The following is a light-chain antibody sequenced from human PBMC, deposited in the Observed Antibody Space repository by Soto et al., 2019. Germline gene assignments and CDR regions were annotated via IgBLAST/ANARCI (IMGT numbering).Light chain of an antibody. V-gene: IGKV1-5*01. Sequence: DIQMTQSPSTLSASVGDRFTSACRASQSISSWLAWYQQKPGKAPKLLIYDASSLESGVPSRFSGSGSGTEFTLTISSLQPDDFATYYCQQYNSYSPAFGQGTKVDIK. CDR2: DAS. CDR1: QSISSW. CDR3: QQYNSYSPA. J-gene: IGKJ1*01.